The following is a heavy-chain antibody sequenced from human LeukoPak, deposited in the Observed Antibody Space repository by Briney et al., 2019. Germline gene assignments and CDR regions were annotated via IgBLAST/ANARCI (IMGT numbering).Heavy chain of an antibody. D-gene: IGHD2-8*02. CDR2: IAHHGNSK. J-gene: IGHJ4*02. Sequence: GGSLRLSCGASGFTFSSSAMHWVRQGPGKGLEWVAYIAHHGNSKYYADSVKGRFTISRDNSKGSLYLQMNSLRADDTAVYYCAKDGSWSCTDWGQGTLVRVSS. V-gene: IGHV3-30*02. CDR1: GFTFSSSA. CDR3: AKDGSWSCTD.